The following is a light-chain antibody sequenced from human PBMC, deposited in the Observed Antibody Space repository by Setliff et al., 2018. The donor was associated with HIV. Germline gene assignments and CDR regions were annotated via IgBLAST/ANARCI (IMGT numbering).Light chain of an antibody. CDR3: ISYRTTSTWV. CDR1: SSDVGAYAY. V-gene: IGLV2-14*03. Sequence: QSALTQPASVSGSPGQSITISCTGTSSDVGAYAYVSWYQRHPGKVPKLMIYGVSNRPSGVSTRFSGSKSGNTASLTISGLQAEDEAHYYCISYRTTSTWVFGGGTKVTVL. CDR2: GVS. J-gene: IGLJ3*02.